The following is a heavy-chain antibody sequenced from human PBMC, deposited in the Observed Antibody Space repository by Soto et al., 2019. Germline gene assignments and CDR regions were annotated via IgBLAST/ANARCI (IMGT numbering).Heavy chain of an antibody. CDR3: ARKVDGYNPFDS. J-gene: IGHJ4*02. D-gene: IGHD5-12*01. Sequence: QVQLQESGPGLVKPSDTLSLTCAVSGYSISSSNWWGWIRQPPGKGLEWVGYIYYSGSTHYNPSLKSRVALSVETSKDQFSLKLSSVTSVDTAVYFGARKVDGYNPFDSWGQGTLVTVSS. V-gene: IGHV4-28*01. CDR1: GYSISSSNW. CDR2: IYYSGST.